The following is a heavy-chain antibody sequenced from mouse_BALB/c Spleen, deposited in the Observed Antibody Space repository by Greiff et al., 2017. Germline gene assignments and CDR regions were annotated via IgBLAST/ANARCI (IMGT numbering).Heavy chain of an antibody. J-gene: IGHJ3*01. D-gene: IGHD2-4*01. Sequence: QVQLKQSGAELVRPGTSVKVSCKASGYAFTNYLIEWVKQRPGQGLEWIGVINPGSGGTNYNEKFKGKATLTADKSSSTAYMQLSSLTSVDSAVYFCARCDYDWFAYWGQGTLVTVSA. CDR3: ARCDYDWFAY. CDR1: GYAFTNYL. CDR2: INPGSGGT. V-gene: IGHV1-54*01.